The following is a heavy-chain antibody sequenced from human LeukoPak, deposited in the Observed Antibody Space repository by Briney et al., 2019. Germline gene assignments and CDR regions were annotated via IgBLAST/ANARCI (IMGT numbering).Heavy chain of an antibody. V-gene: IGHV3-23*01. Sequence: PGGSLRLSCAASGFIFSTYTMNWLLQAPEKGLEWVSGIFGDGSGTYYADSVKGRFTISRDNSKNTLYLQMNSLRPEDTAVYFCAKDLRPDSRWELDYWGQGTLVTVSS. D-gene: IGHD6-19*01. J-gene: IGHJ4*02. CDR2: IFGDGSGT. CDR1: GFIFSTYT. CDR3: AKDLRPDSRWELDY.